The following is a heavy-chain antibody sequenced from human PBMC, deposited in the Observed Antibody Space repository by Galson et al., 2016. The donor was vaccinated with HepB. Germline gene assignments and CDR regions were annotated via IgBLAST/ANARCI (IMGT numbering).Heavy chain of an antibody. CDR1: GFTVSSNY. D-gene: IGHD4-17*01. J-gene: IGHJ4*02. CDR2: IYSGGTT. V-gene: IGHV3-66*02. CDR3: ARGVYGDHGWFDY. Sequence: SLRLSCAASGFTVSSNYMSWVRQAPGKGLEWVSVIYSGGTTYYADSVKGRFTISRDSSKNTLLLQMNTLRPEDTAVYYCARGVYGDHGWFDYWGQGTLVTVSS.